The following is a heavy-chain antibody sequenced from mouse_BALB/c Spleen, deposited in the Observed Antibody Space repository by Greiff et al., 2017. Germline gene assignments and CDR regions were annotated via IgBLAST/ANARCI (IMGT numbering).Heavy chain of an antibody. V-gene: IGHV1S34*01. D-gene: IGHD2-4*01. Sequence: LVKTGASVKISCKASGYSFTGYYMHWVKQSHGKSLEWIGYISCYNGATSYNQKFKGKATFTVDTSSSTAYMQFNSLTSEDSAVYYCATYYDYDEGYFDVWGAGTTVTVSS. CDR1: GYSFTGYY. J-gene: IGHJ1*01. CDR2: ISCYNGAT. CDR3: ATYYDYDEGYFDV.